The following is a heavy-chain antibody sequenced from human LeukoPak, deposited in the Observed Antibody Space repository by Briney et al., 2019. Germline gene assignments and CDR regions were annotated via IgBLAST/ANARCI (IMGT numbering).Heavy chain of an antibody. Sequence: GGSLRLSCAASGFTFRSDWMHWVRQAPGKGLVWVSRINSDGSSTSYADSVKGRFTISRDNAKNTLYLQMNSLRAEDTAVYYCARAGQFDYFDYWGQGTLVTVSS. CDR1: GFTFRSDW. V-gene: IGHV3-74*01. J-gene: IGHJ4*02. CDR2: INSDGSST. CDR3: ARAGQFDYFDY. D-gene: IGHD1-14*01.